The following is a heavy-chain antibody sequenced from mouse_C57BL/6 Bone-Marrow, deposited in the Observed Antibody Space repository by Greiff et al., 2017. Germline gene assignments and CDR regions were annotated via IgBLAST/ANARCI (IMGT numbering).Heavy chain of an antibody. CDR1: GYTFTSYW. V-gene: IGHV1-55*01. CDR2: IYPGSGST. D-gene: IGHD3-2*02. Sequence: QVQLKQPGAELVKPGASVKMSCKASGYTFTSYWITWVKQRPGQGLEWIGDIYPGSGSTNYNEKFKSKATLTVDTSSSTAYMQLSSLTSEDSAVYYCARGGTAQVAAWFAYWGQGTLVTVSA. CDR3: ARGGTAQVAAWFAY. J-gene: IGHJ3*01.